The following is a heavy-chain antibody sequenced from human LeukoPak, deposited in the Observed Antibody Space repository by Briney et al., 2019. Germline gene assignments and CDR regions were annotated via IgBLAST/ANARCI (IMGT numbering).Heavy chain of an antibody. CDR1: GGSISRGSYY. J-gene: IGHJ4*02. D-gene: IGHD5-18*01. CDR2: IYTSGST. CDR3: AGEYSYGQFDY. Sequence: SETLSLTCTVSGGSISRGSYYWSWIRQPAGKGLEWIGRIYTSGSTNYNPSLKSRVTISIDTSKKQFSLYLSSVTAADTAVYYCAGEYSYGQFDYWGQGTVVTVSS. V-gene: IGHV4-61*02.